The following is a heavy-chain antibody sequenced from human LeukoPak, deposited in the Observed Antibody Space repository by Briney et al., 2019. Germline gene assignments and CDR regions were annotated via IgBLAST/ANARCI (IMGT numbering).Heavy chain of an antibody. D-gene: IGHD4-23*01. V-gene: IGHV4-59*12. Sequence: PSETLSLTCTVSGGSISSYYWSWIRQPPGKGLEWIGYIYYSGSTNYNPSLKSRVTISVDTSKNQFSLKLSSVTAADTAVYYCATLPTVVTYRLGMDVWGQGTTVTVSS. CDR2: IYYSGST. CDR3: ATLPTVVTYRLGMDV. CDR1: GGSISSYY. J-gene: IGHJ6*02.